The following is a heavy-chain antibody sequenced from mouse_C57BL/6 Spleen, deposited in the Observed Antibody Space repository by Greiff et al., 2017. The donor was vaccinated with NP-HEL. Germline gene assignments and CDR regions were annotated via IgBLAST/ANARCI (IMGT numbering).Heavy chain of an antibody. CDR2: INPNNGGT. Sequence: EVQLQQSGPELVKPGASVKISCKASGYTFTDYYMNWVKQSHGKSLEWIGDINPNNGGTSYNQKFKGKATLTVDKSSSTAYMELRSLTSEDSAVYYCASLYYAMDYWGQGTSVTVSS. CDR1: GYTFTDYY. CDR3: ASLYYAMDY. V-gene: IGHV1-26*01. J-gene: IGHJ4*01.